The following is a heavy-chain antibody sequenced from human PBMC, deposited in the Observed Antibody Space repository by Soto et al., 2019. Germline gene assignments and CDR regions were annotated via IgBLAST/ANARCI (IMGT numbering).Heavy chain of an antibody. Sequence: EVQLVESGGALVQPGRSLRLSCAASGFTFSSYWMHWVRQAPGKGLVWVSRINTDGTSPKYADSVKGRFTISRDNAKNTLYLQMNSLRDEDTAVYYCARRWEYFDTDVWVKGTTVTVSS. V-gene: IGHV3-74*03. CDR1: GFTFSSYW. CDR2: INTDGTSP. D-gene: IGHD1-26*01. CDR3: ARRWEYFDTDV. J-gene: IGHJ6*03.